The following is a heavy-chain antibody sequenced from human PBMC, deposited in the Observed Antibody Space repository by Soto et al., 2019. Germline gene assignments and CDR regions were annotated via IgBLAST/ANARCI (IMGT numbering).Heavy chain of an antibody. CDR2: INSDGSST. CDR3: TREGEGWFDP. CDR1: GFTFTGYW. D-gene: IGHD2-21*01. V-gene: IGHV3-74*01. Sequence: EVQLVESGGGLVQPGGSLRLSCAASGFTFTGYWMHWVRQAPGKGLVWVSRINSDGSSTSYADSVKGRFTISRDNAKNTLYLQMNSLRAEDTAVYYCTREGEGWFDPWGKGTRVTVSS. J-gene: IGHJ5*02.